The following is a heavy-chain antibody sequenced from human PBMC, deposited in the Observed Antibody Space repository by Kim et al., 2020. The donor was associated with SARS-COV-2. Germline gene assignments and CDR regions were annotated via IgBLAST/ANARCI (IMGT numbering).Heavy chain of an antibody. CDR1: GFTFSSYA. CDR2: ISGGGGGT. Sequence: GGSLRLSCAASGFTFSSYAMSWVRQTPGKGLEWVSAISGGGGGTSFADSVKGRFTISRDNSKNTLYLQMNSLRAEDTALYYCAKDKGVGATTGYFDYWGQGTLVTVSS. D-gene: IGHD1-26*01. CDR3: AKDKGVGATTGYFDY. J-gene: IGHJ4*02. V-gene: IGHV3-23*01.